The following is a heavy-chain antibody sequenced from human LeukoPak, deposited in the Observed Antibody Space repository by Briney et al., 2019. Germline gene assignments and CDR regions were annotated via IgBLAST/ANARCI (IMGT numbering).Heavy chain of an antibody. CDR3: ARTRVPTSGYGEGYFDY. Sequence: SVKVSCKASGGNFSSYAISWVRQAPGQGLEWMGRIIPILGIANYAQKFQGRVTITADKSTSTAYMELSSLRSEDTAVYYCARTRVPTSGYGEGYFDYWGQGTLVTVSS. CDR1: GGNFSSYA. V-gene: IGHV1-69*04. D-gene: IGHD5-12*01. CDR2: IIPILGIA. J-gene: IGHJ4*02.